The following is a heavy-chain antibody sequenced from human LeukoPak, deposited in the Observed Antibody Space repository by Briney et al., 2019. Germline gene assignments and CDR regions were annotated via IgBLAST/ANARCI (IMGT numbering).Heavy chain of an antibody. CDR3: ARVGAAVEMAIHHGPWFDP. V-gene: IGHV3-11*05. CDR1: GXTFSDYY. CDR2: ISSSSSYT. Sequence: KTGGSLRLSCAASGXTFSDYYMSWIRQAPGKGLGWVSYISSSSSYTNYADSVKGRFTISRDNAKNSLYLQMNSLRAEDTAVYYCARVGAAVEMAIHHGPWFDPWGQGTLVTVSS. D-gene: IGHD5-24*01. J-gene: IGHJ5*02.